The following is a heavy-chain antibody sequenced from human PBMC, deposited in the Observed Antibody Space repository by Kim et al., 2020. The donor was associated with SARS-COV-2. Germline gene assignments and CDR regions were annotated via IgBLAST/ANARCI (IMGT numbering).Heavy chain of an antibody. CDR2: T. Sequence: TNYRPSFQGHVTISADKSINTAYLQWSSLKASDTAIYYCASEGTLSSFDYWGQGPLVTVSS. V-gene: IGHV5-10-1*01. J-gene: IGHJ4*02. CDR3: ASEGTLSSFDY.